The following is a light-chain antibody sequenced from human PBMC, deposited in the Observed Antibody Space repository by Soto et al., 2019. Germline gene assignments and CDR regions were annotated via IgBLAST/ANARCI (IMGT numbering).Light chain of an antibody. V-gene: IGKV1-9*01. CDR2: AAS. CDR1: QGIDNY. Sequence: IQLTQSPSSLSASVGDRVTITCRASQGIDNYLAWYQQKPGTAPKLLIYAASTLEDGVPSGFAGSGFGTEFTLTISSLQADDLATYYCQQYSKFPWTFGQGTKVDIK. J-gene: IGKJ1*01. CDR3: QQYSKFPWT.